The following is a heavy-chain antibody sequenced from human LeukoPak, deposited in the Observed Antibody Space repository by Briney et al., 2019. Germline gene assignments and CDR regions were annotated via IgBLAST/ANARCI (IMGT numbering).Heavy chain of an antibody. CDR1: GGSISSSSYY. J-gene: IGHJ4*02. CDR3: GRRVVGATGGGIDY. V-gene: IGHV4-39*01. D-gene: IGHD1-26*01. CDR2: IYYSGST. Sequence: SETLSLTCTVSGGSISSSSYYWGWIRQPPGKGLEWIGSIYYSGSTYYNPSLKSRVTISVDTSKNQFSLKLSSVTAADTAVYYCGRRVVGATGGGIDYWGQGTLVTVSS.